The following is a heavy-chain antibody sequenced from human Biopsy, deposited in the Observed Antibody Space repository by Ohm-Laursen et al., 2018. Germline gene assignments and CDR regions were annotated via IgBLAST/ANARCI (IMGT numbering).Heavy chain of an antibody. CDR1: GYSIIPSDPEN. CDR3: ARGMRTTGWPYFDY. J-gene: IGHJ4*02. D-gene: IGHD2/OR15-2a*01. V-gene: IGHV4-61*01. Sequence: TLSLTCTLSGYSIIPSDPENWSWIRQPPGQGLQYIGFIYSGGNTNYNPSLRSRVTMSVDTSKNQFSLRLNSVTAADTAVYYCARGMRTTGWPYFDYWGQGILVTVSS. CDR2: IYSGGNT.